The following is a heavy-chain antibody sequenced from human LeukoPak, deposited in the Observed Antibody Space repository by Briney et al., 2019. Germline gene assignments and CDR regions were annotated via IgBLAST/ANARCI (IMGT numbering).Heavy chain of an antibody. J-gene: IGHJ4*02. CDR1: GGSISSYY. D-gene: IGHD2-15*01. CDR3: ATINCSGGSCYSFLDY. V-gene: IGHV4-59*01. CDR2: IYYSGST. Sequence: SETLSLTCTVSGGSISSYYWSWIRQPPGKGLEWIGYIYYSGSTNYNPSLKSRVTISVDTSKNQFSLKLSSVTAADTAVYYCATINCSGGSCYSFLDYWGQGTLVTVSS.